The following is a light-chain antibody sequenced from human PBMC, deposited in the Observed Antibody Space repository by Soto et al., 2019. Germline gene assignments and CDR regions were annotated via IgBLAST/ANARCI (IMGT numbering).Light chain of an antibody. J-gene: IGKJ1*01. Sequence: DIQMTQSPSSLSASVGDRVTISWRASQSIRNYVSWYQQKPGTAPKLLIRAASTLQSGVPSRFSGSGSGTDFTLTISSLQIEDFATYFCQQTDSTPQTFGQGTNVEI. CDR3: QQTDSTPQT. CDR2: AAS. V-gene: IGKV1-39*01. CDR1: QSIRNY.